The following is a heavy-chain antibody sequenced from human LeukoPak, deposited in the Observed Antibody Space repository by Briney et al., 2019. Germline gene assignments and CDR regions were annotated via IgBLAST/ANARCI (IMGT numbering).Heavy chain of an antibody. CDR2: INPSGGST. D-gene: IGHD4-17*01. CDR1: GYTFTSYY. V-gene: IGHV1-46*01. Sequence: ASVKVSCKASGYTFTSYYMHWVRQAPGQGLEWMGIINPSGGSTSYAQKFQGRVTMTRDTSTSTVYMELSSLRSEDTAVYYCAREGGTATTSFYFDYWGQGTLVTVSS. CDR3: AREGGTATTSFYFDY. J-gene: IGHJ4*02.